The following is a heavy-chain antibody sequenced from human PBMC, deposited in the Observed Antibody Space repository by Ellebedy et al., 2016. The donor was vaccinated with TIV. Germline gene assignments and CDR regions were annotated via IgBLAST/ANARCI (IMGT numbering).Heavy chain of an antibody. J-gene: IGHJ5*02. CDR1: GASISSYY. D-gene: IGHD2-21*02. CDR3: ARLAYCGADCYPLPDL. CDR2: TYYSGST. Sequence: SETLSLXXTVSGASISSYYWSLLRQPPGKGLEWIAYTYYSGSTKYNPSLKSRVTISVDTSKNQLSLKLTSVTAADTAVYYCARLAYCGADCYPLPDLWGQGTLVTVSS. V-gene: IGHV4-59*01.